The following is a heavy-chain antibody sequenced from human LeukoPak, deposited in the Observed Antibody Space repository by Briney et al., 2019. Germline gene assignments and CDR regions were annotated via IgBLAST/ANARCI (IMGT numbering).Heavy chain of an antibody. D-gene: IGHD6-6*01. CDR2: INHSGST. Sequence: PSETLSLTCTVSGGSISSGDYYWSWIRQPPGKGLEWIGEINHSGSTNYNPSLKSRVTISVDTSKNQFSLKLSSVTAADTAVYYCARGQQQLVHIHGVRPRTRVFDYWGQGTLVTVSS. J-gene: IGHJ4*02. V-gene: IGHV4-39*07. CDR1: GGSISSGDYY. CDR3: ARGQQQLVHIHGVRPRTRVFDY.